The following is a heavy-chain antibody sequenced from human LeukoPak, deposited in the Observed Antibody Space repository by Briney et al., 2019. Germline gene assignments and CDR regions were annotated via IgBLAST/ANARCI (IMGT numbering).Heavy chain of an antibody. CDR3: TFHCSSTSCYETATNPSPTIRGDY. D-gene: IGHD2-2*01. CDR2: IRSKANSYAT. V-gene: IGHV3-73*01. Sequence: PGGSLRLSCAASGFTFSGSAMHWVRQASGKGLEWVGRIRSKANSYATAYAASVKGRFTISRDDSKNTAYLQMNSLKTEDTAVYYCTFHCSSTSCYETATNPSPTIRGDYWGQGTLVTVSS. CDR1: GFTFSGSA. J-gene: IGHJ4*02.